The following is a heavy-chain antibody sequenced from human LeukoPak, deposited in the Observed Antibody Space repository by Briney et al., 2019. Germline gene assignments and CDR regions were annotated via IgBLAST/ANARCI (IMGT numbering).Heavy chain of an antibody. D-gene: IGHD4-17*01. Sequence: GGSLRLSCAASGFTVSNNYMNWVRQAPGKGPEWVSLISSGGNTYYSDSVKGRFTISRDNSKNTPYLQMNSLRAEDTAVYYCARAAVTTGHAFDIWGQGTMVTVSS. CDR2: ISSGGNT. CDR1: GFTVSNNY. J-gene: IGHJ3*02. CDR3: ARAAVTTGHAFDI. V-gene: IGHV3-53*01.